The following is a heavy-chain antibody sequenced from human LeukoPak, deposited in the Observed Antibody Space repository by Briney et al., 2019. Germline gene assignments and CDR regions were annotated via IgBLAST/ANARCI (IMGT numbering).Heavy chain of an antibody. J-gene: IGHJ4*02. CDR3: ASGADY. CDR1: GFTVSGNY. D-gene: IGHD3-10*01. CDR2: INWNGGRK. V-gene: IGHV3-20*04. Sequence: PGGSLRLSCAASGFTVSGNYMSWVRQAPGKGLEWVSGINWNGGRKGYADSVKGRFTISRDNAKNSLYLQMDSLRAEDTALYYCASGADYWGQGTLVTVSS.